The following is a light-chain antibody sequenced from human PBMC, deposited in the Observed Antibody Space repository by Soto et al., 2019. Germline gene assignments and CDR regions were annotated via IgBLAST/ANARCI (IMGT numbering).Light chain of an antibody. J-gene: IGKJ5*01. V-gene: IGKV3-15*01. Sequence: IVLAQSNATLSFSPGERATLSCRASQSVSSYLAWYQRRPGQAPRLLIYGSSTRATGVPARFSGGASGTEFTLTISSLQSGDLGVYYCQQYNDWPRTFGQGTRLEI. CDR1: QSVSSY. CDR2: GSS. CDR3: QQYNDWPRT.